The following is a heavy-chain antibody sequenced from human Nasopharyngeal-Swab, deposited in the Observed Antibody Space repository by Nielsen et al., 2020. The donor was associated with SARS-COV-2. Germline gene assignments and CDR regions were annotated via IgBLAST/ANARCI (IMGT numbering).Heavy chain of an antibody. CDR1: GFKFDDYA. D-gene: IGHD2-21*01. J-gene: IGHJ4*02. CDR2: ISWSSGDT. CDR3: VKDVKTVVGITTIFDS. Sequence: GGSLRLSCAASGFKFDDYAMHWVRQGPGQGLEWVSGISWSSGDTGYADSVKGRFTISRDDAKNSLYMQMNSLRPEDTALYYCVKDVKTVVGITTIFDSWGQGTLVTVSS. V-gene: IGHV3-9*01.